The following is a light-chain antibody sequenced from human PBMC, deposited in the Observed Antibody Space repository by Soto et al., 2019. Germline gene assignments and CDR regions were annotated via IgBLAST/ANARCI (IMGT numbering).Light chain of an antibody. J-gene: IGKJ1*01. CDR1: QSISDL. CDR2: KAS. V-gene: IGKV1-5*03. CDR3: QQYNGYWT. Sequence: DIQMTQSPSTLSASVGDRVTITCRASQSISDLLAWYQQKPGKAPKLLIYKASSLKSGVPSRFSGSGSGTEYTLTISSLQPDDFATYYCQQYNGYWTFGQGTKVDIK.